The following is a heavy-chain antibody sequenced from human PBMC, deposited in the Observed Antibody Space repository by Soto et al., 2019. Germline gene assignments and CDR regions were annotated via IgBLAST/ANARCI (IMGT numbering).Heavy chain of an antibody. CDR3: ARAGGDCSSTRCYMTAY. CDR2: INADNVNT. V-gene: IGHV1-3*01. D-gene: IGHD2-2*02. CDR1: GYNFTSYA. J-gene: IGHJ4*01. Sequence: QVQLVQSGAEVKTPGASVKVSCKASGYNFTSYAMHWVRQAPGQSLEWMGWINADNVNTKYSEQFQGRVTITRDASASTADMELSSLRSKDTAVYYCARAGGDCSSTRCYMTAYWGHRTLLTVSS.